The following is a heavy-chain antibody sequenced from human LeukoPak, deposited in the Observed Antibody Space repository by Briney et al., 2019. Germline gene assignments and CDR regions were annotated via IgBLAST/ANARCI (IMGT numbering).Heavy chain of an antibody. V-gene: IGHV2-70*11. CDR2: IDWDDDK. CDR1: GFSLSTRGMC. J-gene: IGHJ4*02. Sequence: RESGPALVKSTQTLTVTCAFSGFSLSTRGMCVSWIRQPPGKALEWLARIDWDDDKYYSISLKTRLTISKDTSKNQVVLTMTNMDPVDTATYYCAHSLWFGDLLPYFDYWGQGTLVTVSS. D-gene: IGHD3-10*01. CDR3: AHSLWFGDLLPYFDY.